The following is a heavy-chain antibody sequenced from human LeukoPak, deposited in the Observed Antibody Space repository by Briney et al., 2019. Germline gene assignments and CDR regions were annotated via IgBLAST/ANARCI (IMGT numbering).Heavy chain of an antibody. V-gene: IGHV4-38-2*02. Sequence: PSETLSLTCNVSDYSISSVYYWGWIRQSPGKGLEWIGSIYHTGYTYYNPSLKSRITISLETSRTQFSLKLNSVTAADTAVYFCVTTGHSSGWQFDYWGQGTLVTVSS. CDR3: VTTGHSSGWQFDY. CDR1: DYSISSVYY. J-gene: IGHJ4*02. CDR2: IYHTGYT. D-gene: IGHD6-19*01.